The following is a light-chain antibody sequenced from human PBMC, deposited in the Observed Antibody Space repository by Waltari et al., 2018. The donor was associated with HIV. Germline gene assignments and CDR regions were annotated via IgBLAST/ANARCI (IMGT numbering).Light chain of an antibody. CDR2: DNN. Sequence: QSVLTQPPSVSAAPGQQVTITCSGSSSNIANNYVSCYQQLPGTAPKPLIYDNNKRPSGIPDRFSGSKSGTSATLGITGLQTGDEADYYCGTWDSSLSAGGVFGGGTKLTVL. V-gene: IGLV1-51*01. CDR1: SSNIANNY. J-gene: IGLJ2*01. CDR3: GTWDSSLSAGGV.